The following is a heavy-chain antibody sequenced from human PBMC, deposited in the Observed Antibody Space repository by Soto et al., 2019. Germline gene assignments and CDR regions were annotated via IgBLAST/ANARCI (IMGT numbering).Heavy chain of an antibody. Sequence: QVQLQESGPGLVKPSQTLSLTCTVSGYSIKGGGYYWSWVRQLPGRGLEWIGYISYSGATRYGPSLKSRATIAVDTSKNRFSLEVASVTVADTAVYYCARTDGDYVFEFWGQGTLVAVSS. V-gene: IGHV4-31*03. CDR1: GYSIKGGGYY. D-gene: IGHD4-17*01. J-gene: IGHJ4*02. CDR2: ISYSGAT. CDR3: ARTDGDYVFEF.